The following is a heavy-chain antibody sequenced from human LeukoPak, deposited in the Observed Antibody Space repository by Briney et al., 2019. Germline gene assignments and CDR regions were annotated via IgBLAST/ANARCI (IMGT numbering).Heavy chain of an antibody. CDR3: AMAPIVVVPAAMPFWFDP. Sequence: ASVKVSCKTSGYSFTGYYMHWVRQAPGQGLEWMGWINPNSGGTNYARRFQGRVTVTRDTSISTFYMELSRLRSDDTAVYYCAMAPIVVVPAAMPFWFDPWGQGTLVTVSS. V-gene: IGHV1-2*02. CDR1: GYSFTGYY. J-gene: IGHJ5*02. CDR2: INPNSGGT. D-gene: IGHD2-2*01.